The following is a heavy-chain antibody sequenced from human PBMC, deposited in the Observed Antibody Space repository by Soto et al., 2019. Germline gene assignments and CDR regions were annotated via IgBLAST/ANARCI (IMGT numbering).Heavy chain of an antibody. Sequence: SGPTLVNPTQTLTLTCTFSGFSLSTSGVGVGWIRQPPGKALEWLALIYWDDDKRYSPSLKSRLTITKDTSKNQVVLTMTNTDPVDTVTYYCARFSNYSPLLDYWGQGTLVTVSS. J-gene: IGHJ4*02. CDR1: GFSLSTSGVG. CDR2: IYWDDDK. D-gene: IGHD4-4*01. CDR3: ARFSNYSPLLDY. V-gene: IGHV2-5*02.